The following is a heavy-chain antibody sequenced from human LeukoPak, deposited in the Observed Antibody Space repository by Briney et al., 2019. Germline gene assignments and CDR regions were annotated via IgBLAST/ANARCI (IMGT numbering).Heavy chain of an antibody. CDR2: IKQDGSEK. CDR1: GFTFSSYW. D-gene: IGHD4-17*01. V-gene: IGHV3-7*01. Sequence: GGSLRLSCAASGFTFSSYWMSWVRQAPGKGLEWVANIKQDGSEKYYVDSVKGRFTISRDNAKNSLYLQMNSLRAEDTAVYYCARAKVNDYGDYEFDYWGQGTLVTVSS. J-gene: IGHJ4*02. CDR3: ARAKVNDYGDYEFDY.